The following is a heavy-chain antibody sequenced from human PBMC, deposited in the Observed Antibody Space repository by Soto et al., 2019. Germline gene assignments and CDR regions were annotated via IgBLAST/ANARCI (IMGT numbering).Heavy chain of an antibody. CDR3: AKHLNYYDSSGYHNNSDYYYYGMDV. CDR1: GFTFSSYA. D-gene: IGHD3-22*01. Sequence: GSLRLSCAASGFTFSSYAMSWVRQAPGKGLEWVSDISCIGCSTYYAVSVKGRFTISRDNSKNTLYLQMNSLRAEDTAVYYCAKHLNYYDSSGYHNNSDYYYYGMDVWGQGTTVTVSS. V-gene: IGHV3-23*01. CDR2: ISCIGCST. J-gene: IGHJ6*02.